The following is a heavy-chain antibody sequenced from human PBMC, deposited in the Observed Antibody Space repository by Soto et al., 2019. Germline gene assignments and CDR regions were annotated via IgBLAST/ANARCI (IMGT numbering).Heavy chain of an antibody. J-gene: IGHJ4*02. V-gene: IGHV3-30-3*01. CDR3: AKVTDDMTTVTPGYFDY. CDR2: ISYDGSNK. Sequence: RLLRLPCAASGGTFRNYAMRCVRPAPGKGLEWVTAISYDGSNKYYADSVMGRFTISRDNSKNTLYLQMNSLRAEDTAVYYCAKVTDDMTTVTPGYFDYWGQGTLVTVSS. D-gene: IGHD4-4*01. CDR1: GGTFRNYA.